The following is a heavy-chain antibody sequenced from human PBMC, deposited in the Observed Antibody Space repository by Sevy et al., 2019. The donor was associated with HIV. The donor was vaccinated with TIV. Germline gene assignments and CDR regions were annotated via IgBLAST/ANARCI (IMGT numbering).Heavy chain of an antibody. V-gene: IGHV4-59*08. J-gene: IGHJ4*02. CDR3: AGENAWGRGYS. CDR1: GGSITSLY. Sequence: SETLSLTCTVSGGSITSLYWNWIRQPPGKGREWIANVYYNGHINYNPSLKSRVTLSLDTSKNRFSLRLRFGTAADTAMYYCAGENAWGRGYSWGQGTLVTVSS. D-gene: IGHD1-26*01. CDR2: VYYNGHI.